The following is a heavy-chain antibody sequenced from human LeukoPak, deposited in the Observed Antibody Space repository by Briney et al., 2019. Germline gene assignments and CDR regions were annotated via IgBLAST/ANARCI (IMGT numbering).Heavy chain of an antibody. D-gene: IGHD4-17*01. Sequence: GASVKVSCKASGYTFTGYYIHWVRQAPGQGLEWMGWISPDSGGTNYAQKFQGRVTMTRDTSISTAYMELRTLTSDDTAVYYCARIQGNGDYRDYWGQGTLVTVFS. CDR3: ARIQGNGDYRDY. CDR2: ISPDSGGT. V-gene: IGHV1-2*02. CDR1: GYTFTGYY. J-gene: IGHJ4*02.